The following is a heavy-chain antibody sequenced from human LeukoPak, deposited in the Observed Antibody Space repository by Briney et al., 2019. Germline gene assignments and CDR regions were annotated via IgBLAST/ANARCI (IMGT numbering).Heavy chain of an antibody. Sequence: ASVKVSCKASGYTFTNYTINWVRLAPGQGLEWMGWIDTNTGNPTYAQGFAGRLVFSLDTSVTTTYLQISSLKAEDTAVYFRTRGRDTTGYFVYWGQGTLVTVSS. CDR3: TRGRDTTGYFVY. J-gene: IGHJ4*02. CDR2: IDTNTGNP. CDR1: GYTFTNYT. V-gene: IGHV7-4-1*02. D-gene: IGHD3-22*01.